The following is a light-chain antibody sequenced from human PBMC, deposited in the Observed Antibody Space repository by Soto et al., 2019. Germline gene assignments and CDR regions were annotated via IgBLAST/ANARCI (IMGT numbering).Light chain of an antibody. CDR2: TAS. CDR1: QDIGSY. J-gene: IGKJ4*01. CDR3: QQFRLSPLP. V-gene: IGKV1-9*01. Sequence: IQLTQSPSSLSASVGDRVTIACRASQDIGSYLAWYQQKPGKAPKVLIYTASTLQSGVPSRFSGSGSGTDFTLPISTLQPEVFATYSCQQFRLSPLPFGGGTKV.